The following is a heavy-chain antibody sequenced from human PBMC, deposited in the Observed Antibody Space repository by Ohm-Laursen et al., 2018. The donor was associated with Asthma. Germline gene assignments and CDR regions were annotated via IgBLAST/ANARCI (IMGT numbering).Heavy chain of an antibody. Sequence: SLRLSCAASGYTFSRYSIHWVRQVPGKGLEWVASISTASTLIRDNAKNSVYLQMNSLRAEDTALYYCARIGPEWELPGREYSLHHWGQGTQVTVSS. D-gene: IGHD1-26*01. CDR1: GYTFSRYS. J-gene: IGHJ1*01. V-gene: IGHV3-21*01. CDR2: ISTASTLI. CDR3: ARIGPEWELPGREYSLHH.